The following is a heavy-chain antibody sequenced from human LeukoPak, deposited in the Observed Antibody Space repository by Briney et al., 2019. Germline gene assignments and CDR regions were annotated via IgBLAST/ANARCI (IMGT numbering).Heavy chain of an antibody. CDR1: RFTFSSYW. J-gene: IGHJ6*02. V-gene: IGHV3-23*01. CDR2: ISSSGSGDNT. CDR3: TLPPYYYYGMDV. Sequence: GGSLRLSCAASRFTFSSYWMSWARQAPGKGLEWVSGISSSGSGDNTYYADSVKGRFTISRDNAKNTLYLQMNSLRAEDTAVYYCTLPPYYYYGMDVWGQGTTVTVSS.